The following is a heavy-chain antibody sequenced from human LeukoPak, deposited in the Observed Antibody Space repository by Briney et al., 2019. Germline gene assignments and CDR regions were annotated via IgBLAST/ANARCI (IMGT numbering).Heavy chain of an antibody. J-gene: IGHJ6*02. V-gene: IGHV4-34*01. CDR1: GGSFSGYY. D-gene: IGHD4-4*01. CDR3: ARGERDYSNRYYYYYGMDV. Sequence: SETLSLTCAVYGGSFSGYYWNWIRQPPGKGPEWIGEINHSGSTNYNPSLKSRVTISVDTSKNQFSLKLSSVTAADTAVYYCARGERDYSNRYYYYYGMDVWGQGTTVTVSS. CDR2: INHSGST.